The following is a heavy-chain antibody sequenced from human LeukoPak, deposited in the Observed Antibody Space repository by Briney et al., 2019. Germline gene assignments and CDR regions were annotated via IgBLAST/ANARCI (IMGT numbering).Heavy chain of an antibody. CDR2: IYYSGST. CDR1: GGSISSSSYY. Sequence: SETLSLTCTVSGGSISSSSYYWGWIRQTPGKGLEWIGSIYYSGSTYYNPSLKSRVTISVDTSKNQFSLKLSSVTAADTAVYYCVGLNDSSGSSAYWGPGTLVTVSS. J-gene: IGHJ4*02. CDR3: VGLNDSSGSSAY. D-gene: IGHD6-19*01. V-gene: IGHV4-39*01.